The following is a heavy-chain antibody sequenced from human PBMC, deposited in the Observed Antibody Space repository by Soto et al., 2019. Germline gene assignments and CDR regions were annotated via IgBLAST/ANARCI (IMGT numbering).Heavy chain of an antibody. V-gene: IGHV1-69*02. CDR3: ARGLITIFGVVPALYYYYYMDV. Sequence: ASVKVSCKASGGTFSSYTISWVRQAPGQGLEWMGRIIAILGIANYAQKVQGRVTITADKSTSTAYMELSSLRSEDTAVYCCARGLITIFGVVPALYYYYYMDVWGKGTTVTSP. CDR2: IIAILGIA. J-gene: IGHJ6*03. CDR1: GGTFSSYT. D-gene: IGHD3-3*01.